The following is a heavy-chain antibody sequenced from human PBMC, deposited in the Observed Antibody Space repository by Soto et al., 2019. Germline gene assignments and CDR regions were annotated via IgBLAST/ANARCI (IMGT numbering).Heavy chain of an antibody. V-gene: IGHV3-23*01. CDR3: VKWHTSNFDSLPLTGFDF. J-gene: IGHJ4*01. Sequence: PGRSLRLSCLGSGFTFSDSGKAFVRQPPGKGLEWLSVISGDGLTRYAWSVTVRFTISRENSKKTLYFQMRSLRAEDAAAYYCVKWHTSNFDSLPLTGFDFWGHGT. D-gene: IGHD3-22*01. CDR2: ISGDGLT. CDR1: GFTFSDSG.